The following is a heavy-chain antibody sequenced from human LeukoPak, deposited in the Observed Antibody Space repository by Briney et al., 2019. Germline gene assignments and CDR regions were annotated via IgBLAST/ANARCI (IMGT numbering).Heavy chain of an antibody. V-gene: IGHV3-23*01. CDR1: GFTFSSYA. CDR3: ARQPVTTDNWFDP. J-gene: IGHJ5*02. D-gene: IGHD4-11*01. Sequence: GRSLRLSCAPSGFTFSSYAMSWVRQAPGKGLEWVSAISGSGGSTYYADSVKGRFTISRDNSKNTLYLQMNSLRAEDTAVYYCARQPVTTDNWFDPWGQGTLVTVSS. CDR2: ISGSGGST.